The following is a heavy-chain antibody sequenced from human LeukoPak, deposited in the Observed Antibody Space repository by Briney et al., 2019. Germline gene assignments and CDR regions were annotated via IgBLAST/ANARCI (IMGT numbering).Heavy chain of an antibody. CDR1: GFTFNNYP. J-gene: IGHJ4*02. CDR2: ISRDGSPI. D-gene: IGHD5-18*01. CDR3: ARVRYNSGYIFDS. Sequence: GGSLRLSCAASGFTFNNYPLSWVRQAPGKGLEWVAYISRDGSPIYYADSVRGRFTISRDNAKNSLYLQMNSLRAEDTAVYYCARVRYNSGYIFDSWGQGTLVAVSS. V-gene: IGHV3-48*03.